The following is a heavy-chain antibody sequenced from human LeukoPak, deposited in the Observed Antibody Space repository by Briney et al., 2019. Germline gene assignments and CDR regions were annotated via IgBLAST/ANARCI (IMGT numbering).Heavy chain of an antibody. CDR2: MDDSGST. CDR1: GGSISSGDYY. CDR3: ARPYYYDSRIDP. J-gene: IGHJ5*02. D-gene: IGHD3-22*01. Sequence: SETLSLTCTVSGGSISSGDYYWRWIRQPPGKGLGWIGYMDDSGSTYYNPSIKSRVTISVDTSKNQFSLKLSSVTAADTAVYYCARPYYYDSRIDPWGQGTLVTVSS. V-gene: IGHV4-30-4*01.